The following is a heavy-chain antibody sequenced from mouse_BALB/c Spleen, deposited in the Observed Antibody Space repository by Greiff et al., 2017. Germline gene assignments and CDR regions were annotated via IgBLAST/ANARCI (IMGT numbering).Heavy chain of an antibody. CDR2: IWGGGST. Sequence: VKLMESGPGLVAPSQSLSITCTVSGFSLTDYGVSWIRQPPGKGLEWLGVIWGGGSTYYNSALKSRLSISKDNSKSQVFLKMNSLQTDDTVMYYCAVHYYGFYAMDYWGQGTSVTVSS. D-gene: IGHD1-2*01. CDR3: AVHYYGFYAMDY. V-gene: IGHV2-6-5*01. CDR1: GFSLTDYG. J-gene: IGHJ4*01.